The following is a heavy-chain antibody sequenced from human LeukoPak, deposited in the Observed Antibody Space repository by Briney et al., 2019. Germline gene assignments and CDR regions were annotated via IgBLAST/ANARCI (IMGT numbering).Heavy chain of an antibody. J-gene: IGHJ4*02. D-gene: IGHD6-19*01. CDR3: ASDLLYPGIAVGGTTAGVY. Sequence: ASVKVSCKASGYTFTGYYMHWVRQAPGQGGEWMGWINPNSGGTNYAQKFQGRVTMTRDTSISTAYMELSRLRSDDTAVYYCASDLLYPGIAVGGTTAGVYWGQGTLVTVSS. V-gene: IGHV1-2*02. CDR1: GYTFTGYY. CDR2: INPNSGGT.